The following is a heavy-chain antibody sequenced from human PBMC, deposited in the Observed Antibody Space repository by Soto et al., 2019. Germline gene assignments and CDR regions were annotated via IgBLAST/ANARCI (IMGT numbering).Heavy chain of an antibody. Sequence: QVQLVESGGGVVQAGGSLRLSCAVSGFTLRNYAMHWVRQAPGKGLEWVALISQNESDKPSPDSVKGRFTISRDSYTNTLSLEMNSLRPEDTAVYYCARDVYYDSSGYRLSGMDYWGQGTLVSVPS. V-gene: IGHV3-30-3*01. CDR3: ARDVYYDSSGYRLSGMDY. D-gene: IGHD3-22*01. CDR1: GFTLRNYA. J-gene: IGHJ4*02. CDR2: ISQNESDK.